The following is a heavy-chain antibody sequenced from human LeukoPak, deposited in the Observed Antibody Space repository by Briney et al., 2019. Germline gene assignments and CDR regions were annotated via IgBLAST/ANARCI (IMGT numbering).Heavy chain of an antibody. D-gene: IGHD6-13*01. V-gene: IGHV3-74*01. Sequence: GGSLRLSCAASGFTFNIYWIHWVRQAPGQGLAWVSRISSDGSGTGYADSVNGRFTISRDNAKHTVSLQMNSLRVEDTAVYYCVRDSSKWYFDFWGQGSLVTVSS. J-gene: IGHJ4*02. CDR1: GFTFNIYW. CDR2: ISSDGSGT. CDR3: VRDSSKWYFDF.